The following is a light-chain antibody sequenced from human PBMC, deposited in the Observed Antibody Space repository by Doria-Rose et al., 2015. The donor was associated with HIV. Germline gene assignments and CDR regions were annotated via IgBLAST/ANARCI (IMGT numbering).Light chain of an antibody. J-gene: IGKJ3*01. V-gene: IGKV4-1*01. CDR2: WAS. CDR1: QSLLYTSKNY. CDR3: QQYYDTPS. Sequence: DIRVTQSPESLVMSLGERATLNCKSNQSLLYTSKNYLAWYQQKPGQPPKLLIYWASTRQSGVPARFSGSGSGTDFTLTISSLEAEDVAVYYCQQYYDTPSFGPGTTVNIK.